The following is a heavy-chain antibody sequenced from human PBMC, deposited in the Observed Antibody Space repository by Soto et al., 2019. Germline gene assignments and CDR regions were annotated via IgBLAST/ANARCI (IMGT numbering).Heavy chain of an antibody. V-gene: IGHV3-23*01. CDR3: AKATATGGGAFDI. Sequence: GGSLRLFCAASGFTCRSYDMSWVRQAPGKGLEWVSTILVGGSTHYPDSVKGRFTISRDDSKNTVFLQMNSLTAGDTAVYYCAKATATGGGAFDICGQGTMVTV. CDR1: GFTCRSYD. D-gene: IGHD3-9*01. CDR2: ILVGGST. J-gene: IGHJ3*02.